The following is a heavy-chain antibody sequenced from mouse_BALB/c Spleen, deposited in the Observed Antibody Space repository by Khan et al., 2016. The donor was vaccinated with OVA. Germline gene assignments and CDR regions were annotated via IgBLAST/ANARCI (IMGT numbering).Heavy chain of an antibody. CDR2: INTYTGEP. CDR3: ARVGYSGTMDY. V-gene: IGHV9-3-1*01. Sequence: QIQLVQSGPELKKPGETVKISCKASGYTFTNNGMNWVKQAPGKGLKWMGWINTYTGEPTYAGDFKGRFAFSLETSASTDYLQINNLKNEDTATYFCARVGYSGTMDYWGQGTSVTVSS. J-gene: IGHJ4*01. CDR1: GYTFTNNG. D-gene: IGHD2-14*01.